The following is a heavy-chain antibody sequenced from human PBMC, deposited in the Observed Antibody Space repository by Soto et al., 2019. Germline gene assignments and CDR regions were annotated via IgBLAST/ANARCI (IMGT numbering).Heavy chain of an antibody. D-gene: IGHD5-18*01. CDR2: IYSGGST. CDR3: ARATVDTAMVNDAFDI. CDR1: GFTVSSNY. Sequence: GGSLRLSCAASGFTVSSNYMSWVRQAPGKGLEWVSVIYSGGSTYYADSVKGRFTISRDNSKNTLYLQMNSLRAEDTAVYYCARATVDTAMVNDAFDIWGQGTMVTVSS. V-gene: IGHV3-53*01. J-gene: IGHJ3*02.